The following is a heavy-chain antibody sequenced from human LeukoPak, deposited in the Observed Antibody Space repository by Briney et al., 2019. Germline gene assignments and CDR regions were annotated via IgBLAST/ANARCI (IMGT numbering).Heavy chain of an antibody. CDR3: ARVAAAGNYFGMDV. V-gene: IGHV4-4*07. D-gene: IGHD6-13*01. CDR2: IYPSGST. Sequence: SETLSLTCTVSGGSISSYYLNWIRQPAGKGLEWMGRIYPSGSTNYNPSLKSRVTMSVDTSKNQFSLNLSSVTAADTAVYYCARVAAAGNYFGMDVWGQGTTVTVSS. J-gene: IGHJ6*02. CDR1: GGSISSYY.